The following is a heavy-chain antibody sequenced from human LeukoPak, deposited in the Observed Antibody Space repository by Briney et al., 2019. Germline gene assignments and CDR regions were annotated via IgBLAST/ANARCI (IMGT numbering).Heavy chain of an antibody. CDR3: ARCPYYDRSGYYAHYYYGMDV. V-gene: IGHV3-66*01. CDR1: GFAVSSNY. Sequence: GGSLRLSCSASGFAVSSNYMTWVRQTPRKGLEWVSVIYRGGNTYYTDSVKGRFTISRDNSENLLYLQMNSLTVEDTAVYYCARCPYYDRSGYYAHYYYGMDVWGQGTTVTVSS. CDR2: IYRGGNT. D-gene: IGHD3-22*01. J-gene: IGHJ6*02.